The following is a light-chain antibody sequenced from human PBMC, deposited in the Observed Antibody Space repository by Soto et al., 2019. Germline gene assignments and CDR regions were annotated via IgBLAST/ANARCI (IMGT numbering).Light chain of an antibody. J-gene: IGLJ2*01. V-gene: IGLV2-14*01. CDR3: SSYTTSGSLV. CDR2: DVS. CDR1: SSDVGGYNY. Sequence: QSVLTQPASVSGSPGQSITISCTGTSSDVGGYNYVSWYQQHPGKAPKLMIYDVSNRPSGVSNRFSGSKSGNTASLTISGLQAEDEAEYYFSSYTTSGSLVFGGGTQLTVL.